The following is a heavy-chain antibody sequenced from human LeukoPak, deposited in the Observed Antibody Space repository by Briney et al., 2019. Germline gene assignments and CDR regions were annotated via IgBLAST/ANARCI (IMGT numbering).Heavy chain of an antibody. V-gene: IGHV4-34*01. CDR1: GGSISSYY. J-gene: IGHJ5*02. CDR3: ARGSPYGRNWFDP. D-gene: IGHD3-10*01. Sequence: SETLSLTXTVSGGSISSYYWSWIRQPPGKGLEWIGEINHSGSTNYNPSLKSRVTISVDTSKNQFSLKLSSVTAADTAVYYCARGSPYGRNWFDPWGQGTLVTVSS. CDR2: INHSGST.